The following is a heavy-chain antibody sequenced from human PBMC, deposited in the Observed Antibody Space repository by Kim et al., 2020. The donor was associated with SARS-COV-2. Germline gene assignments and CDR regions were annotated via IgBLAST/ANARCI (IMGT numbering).Heavy chain of an antibody. CDR1: GFTFSTYS. V-gene: IGHV3-48*02. Sequence: GGSLRLSCAASGFTFSTYSMNWVRQAPGKGLEWVSYISSSSSSIYYADSVKGRFTMSRDKAKNSLYLQMNSLRDEDTAVYYCARGRTSLIGYWGQGTLVT. D-gene: IGHD2-21*01. J-gene: IGHJ4*02. CDR2: ISSSSSSI. CDR3: ARGRTSLIGY.